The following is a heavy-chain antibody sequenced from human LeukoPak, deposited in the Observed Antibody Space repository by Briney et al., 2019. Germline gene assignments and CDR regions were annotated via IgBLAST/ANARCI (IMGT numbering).Heavy chain of an antibody. V-gene: IGHV3-53*01. Sequence: GGSLRLSCAASGFTVSSNYMSWVRQAPGKGLEWVSVNYSGGSTHYADSVKGRFTISRDNFKNTLYLQMNSLRAEDTAVYYCARHRSEAAYDPWGQGTLVTVSS. CDR1: GFTVSSNY. D-gene: IGHD3-10*01. CDR2: NYSGGST. J-gene: IGHJ5*02. CDR3: ARHRSEAAYDP.